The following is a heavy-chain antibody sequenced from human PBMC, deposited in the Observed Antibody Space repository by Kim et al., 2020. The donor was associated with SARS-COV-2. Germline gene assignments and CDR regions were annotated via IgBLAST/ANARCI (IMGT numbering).Heavy chain of an antibody. D-gene: IGHD3-10*01. Sequence: GGSLRLSCAASGFTFSSYGMHWVRQAPGKGLEWAAVIWYDGGNKYYADSVKGRFTISRDNSKNTLYLQMNSLRAEDTAVYYCARMGEVRGVIIRYYYYYGMDVWGQGTTVTVSS. V-gene: IGHV3-33*01. CDR2: IWYDGGNK. J-gene: IGHJ6*02. CDR3: ARMGEVRGVIIRYYYYYGMDV. CDR1: GFTFSSYG.